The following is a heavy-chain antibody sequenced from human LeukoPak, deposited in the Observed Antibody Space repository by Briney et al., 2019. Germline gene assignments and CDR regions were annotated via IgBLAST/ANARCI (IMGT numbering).Heavy chain of an antibody. CDR2: INPNSGGT. CDR1: GYTFTGYY. J-gene: IGHJ5*02. Sequence: ASVKVSCKASGYTFTGYYMHWVRQAPGQGLEWMGWINPNSGGTNYAQKFQGRVTMTRDTYISTAYMELSRLRSDDTAVYYCARVGRMYYDFWSGSRWAWFDPWGQGTLVTVSS. V-gene: IGHV1-2*02. D-gene: IGHD3-3*01. CDR3: ARVGRMYYDFWSGSRWAWFDP.